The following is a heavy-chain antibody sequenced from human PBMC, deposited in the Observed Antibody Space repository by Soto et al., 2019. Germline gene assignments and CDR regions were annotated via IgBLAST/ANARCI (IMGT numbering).Heavy chain of an antibody. CDR2: IAGNGGIL. D-gene: IGHD6-19*01. Sequence: SLRLSCVAPGFTFSNYVMSWFRQAPGKGLECVAAIAGNGGILYYTDSVKGRFSISRDNSKNTLHLQMNSLRAEDTAVYYCARRQFFSFDSWGQGILVTVSS. CDR3: ARRQFFSFDS. V-gene: IGHV3-23*01. J-gene: IGHJ4*02. CDR1: GFTFSNYV.